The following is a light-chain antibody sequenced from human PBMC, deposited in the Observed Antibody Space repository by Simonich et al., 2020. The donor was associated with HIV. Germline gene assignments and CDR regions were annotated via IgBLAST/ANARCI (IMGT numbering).Light chain of an antibody. CDR2: WAS. Sequence: DIVMTQSPDSLAVSLGERATINCKSSQSVLYSSNNKNYLAWYQQKPGQPPKLLIYWASTRESGVPDRFRGSGSGTDFTLTISSLQAADVAVYYCQQYYSTPPLFGQGTKLEIK. CDR3: QQYYSTPPL. J-gene: IGKJ2*01. V-gene: IGKV4-1*01. CDR1: QSVLYSSNNKNY.